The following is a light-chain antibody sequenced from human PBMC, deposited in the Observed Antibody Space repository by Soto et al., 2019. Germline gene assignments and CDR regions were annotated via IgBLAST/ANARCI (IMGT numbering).Light chain of an antibody. J-gene: IGLJ2*01. Sequence: QSALTQPASVSGSPGQSITISCTGTSGDVGGYYYVSWYQQLPGKAPKLMIFEVSNRPSGVSTRFSGSKSGTTASLTISGLQPEDEADYYCSSYTSSSTLGVFGGGTKLTVL. CDR1: SGDVGGYYY. CDR2: EVS. V-gene: IGLV2-14*01. CDR3: SSYTSSSTLGV.